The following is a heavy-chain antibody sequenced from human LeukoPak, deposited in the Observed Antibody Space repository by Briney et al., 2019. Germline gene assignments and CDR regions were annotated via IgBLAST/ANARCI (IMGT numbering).Heavy chain of an antibody. CDR2: ISAYNGNI. J-gene: IGHJ4*02. CDR3: AGWYGDYVGLDY. V-gene: IGHV1-18*01. CDR1: GYTFTSYG. Sequence: ASVKVSCKASGYTFTSYGISWVRQAPGQGLEWMGWISAYNGNINYAQKLRGRVTMTTDTSTSTAYMELRSLRSDDTAVYYCAGWYGDYVGLDYWGQGTLVTVSS. D-gene: IGHD4-17*01.